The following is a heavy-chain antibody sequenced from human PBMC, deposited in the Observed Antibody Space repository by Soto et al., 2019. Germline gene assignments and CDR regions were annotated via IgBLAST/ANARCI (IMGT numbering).Heavy chain of an antibody. V-gene: IGHV4-34*01. CDR3: AREGDGYNYLDY. J-gene: IGHJ4*02. D-gene: IGHD5-12*01. Sequence: PSETLSLTCAVYGGSFSGYYWSWIRQPPGKGLEWIGEINHSGSTNYNPSLKSRVTISVDTSKNQFSLKLSSVTAADTAVYYCAREGDGYNYLDYWGQGTLVTVSS. CDR1: GGSFSGYY. CDR2: INHSGST.